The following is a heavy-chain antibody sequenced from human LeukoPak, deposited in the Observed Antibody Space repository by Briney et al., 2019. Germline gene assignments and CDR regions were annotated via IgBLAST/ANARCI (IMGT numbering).Heavy chain of an antibody. J-gene: IGHJ5*02. D-gene: IGHD5-18*01. CDR1: GYTFTSYY. CDR3: ARAADTAMGDNWFDP. V-gene: IGHV1-18*04. Sequence: ASVKVSCKASGYTFTSYYMHWVRQAPGQGLEWMGWISIYNGNTNYAQKFRGRVTVTTDTSTSTAYMDLKSLRSDDTAVYYCARAADTAMGDNWFDPWGQGTLVTVSS. CDR2: ISIYNGNT.